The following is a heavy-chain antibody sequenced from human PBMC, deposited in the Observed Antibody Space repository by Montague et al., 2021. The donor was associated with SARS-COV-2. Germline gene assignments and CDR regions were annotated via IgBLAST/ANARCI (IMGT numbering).Heavy chain of an antibody. Sequence: SLRLSCAVSGFTVSDYYMDWVRQAPGKGLEWVGRTRNKINGYDTAYAATVKGRVIISRDESQNSLYLQINSLRTEDTGVYFCVRDRAADLDSWGQGTLVTVSS. CDR1: GFTVSDYY. CDR3: VRDRAADLDS. J-gene: IGHJ4*02. D-gene: IGHD6-25*01. V-gene: IGHV3-72*01. CDR2: TRNKINGYDT.